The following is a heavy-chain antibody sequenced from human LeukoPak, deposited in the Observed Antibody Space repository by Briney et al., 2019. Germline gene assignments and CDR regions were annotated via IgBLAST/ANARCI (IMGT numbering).Heavy chain of an antibody. V-gene: IGHV3-33*03. CDR2: IWYDGSNK. D-gene: IGHD4-17*01. CDR1: GFTFSSYG. CDR3: AKGATVWARMDV. Sequence: GGSLRLSCAASGFTFSSYGMHWVRQAPGKGLEGVAVIWYDGSNKYYADSVKGRFSISRDNAKNSLYLQMNSLRAEDTAVYYCAKGATVWARMDVWGKGTTVTVSS. J-gene: IGHJ6*03.